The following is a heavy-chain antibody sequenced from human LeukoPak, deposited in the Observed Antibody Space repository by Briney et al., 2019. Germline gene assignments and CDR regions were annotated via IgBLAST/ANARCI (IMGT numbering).Heavy chain of an antibody. D-gene: IGHD5-18*01. V-gene: IGHV4-34*01. CDR3: VRYGDY. Sequence: SETLSLTCAVYGGSLSGYNWNWIRQPPGKGLGWIAEISHSGTTHYNPSLKSRVTISVDTSKNQFSLKLTSVTAADTAVYYCVRYGDYWGQGTLVTVSS. J-gene: IGHJ4*02. CDR2: ISHSGTT. CDR1: GGSLSGYN.